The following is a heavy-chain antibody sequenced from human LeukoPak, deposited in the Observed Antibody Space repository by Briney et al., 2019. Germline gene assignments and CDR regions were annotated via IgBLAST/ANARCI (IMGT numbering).Heavy chain of an antibody. V-gene: IGHV3-23*01. CDR3: PKDTYYEVWTGYVPGGLYDY. Sequence: PGGSLRLSCAASGFTFSSFAMGWVRQAPGKGLEWVSSISGRGGSTSYADSVKGRFTISRDNSKNTLYLQMNSLRAEDTAVYYCPKDTYYEVWTGYVPGGLYDYWGQGTLVTVSS. CDR1: GFTFSSFA. J-gene: IGHJ4*02. D-gene: IGHD3-3*01. CDR2: ISGRGGST.